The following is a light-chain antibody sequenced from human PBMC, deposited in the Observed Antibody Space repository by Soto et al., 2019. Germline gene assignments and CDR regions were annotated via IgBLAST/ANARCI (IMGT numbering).Light chain of an antibody. CDR2: DVT. V-gene: IGLV2-11*01. Sequence: QSALTQPRSVSGSPGQSITISCTGSSRDVRGYNFVSWYQQHPGEAPKLILYDVTTRPSGVPDRISGSKSGSTAYLTISGLQAEDEADYYCCSYAGSFSWVFGGGTK. CDR1: SRDVRGYNF. CDR3: CSYAGSFSWV. J-gene: IGLJ2*01.